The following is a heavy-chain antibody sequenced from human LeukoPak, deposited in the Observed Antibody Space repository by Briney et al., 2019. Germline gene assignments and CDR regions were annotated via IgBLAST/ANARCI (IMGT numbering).Heavy chain of an antibody. V-gene: IGHV6-1*01. J-gene: IGHJ4*02. CDR1: GDSVPSNSAA. CDR2: TDYRSKWYN. CDR3: ARKGGFPAAPIDY. Sequence: SQTLSLTCAISGDSVPSNSAAWNWIRQSPSRGLEWLGRTDYRSKWYNDYAVSLKSRITSNPDTSKNPVTVQLDSVAPEHTAVYYCARKGGFPAAPIDYWGQGTLVTVSS. D-gene: IGHD3-16*01.